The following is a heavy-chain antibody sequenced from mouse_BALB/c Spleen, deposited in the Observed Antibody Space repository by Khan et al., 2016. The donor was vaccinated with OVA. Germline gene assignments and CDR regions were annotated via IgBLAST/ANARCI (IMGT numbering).Heavy chain of an antibody. D-gene: IGHD2-4*01. CDR2: IWTGGRT. J-gene: IGHJ3*01. CDR3: AISYDYDGGGFTY. CDR1: GFSLTNFG. V-gene: IGHV2-9*02. Sequence: VQLQESGPGLVAPSQTLSITCTVSGFSLTNFGIHWVRQPPGKGLEWLGVIWTGGRTNYNSALMSRLSISKDNSKSQVFLKMNSLQIDDTASYYCAISYDYDGGGFTYWGQGTLVTVSA.